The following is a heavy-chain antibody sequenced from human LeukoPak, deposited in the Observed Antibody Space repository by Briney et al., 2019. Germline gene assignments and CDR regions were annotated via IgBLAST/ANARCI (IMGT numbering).Heavy chain of an antibody. CDR1: RFTLSSYW. CDR3: ARDLKCSGGSCLRIFDY. J-gene: IGHJ4*02. D-gene: IGHD2-15*01. CDR2: IKQDGTEK. Sequence: GGSLRLSCAASRFTLSSYWMSWVRQAPGKGLEWVANIKQDGTEKYYVDSVKGRFTISRDNAKNSLYLQMNSLRAEDTAVFYCARDLKCSGGSCLRIFDYWGQGTLVTVSS. V-gene: IGHV3-7*01.